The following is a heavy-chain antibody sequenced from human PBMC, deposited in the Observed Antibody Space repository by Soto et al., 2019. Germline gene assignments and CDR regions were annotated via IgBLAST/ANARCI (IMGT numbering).Heavy chain of an antibody. CDR2: MNPGSGDT. CDR3: ARMATFGSLNWFDP. CDR1: GYILTNND. D-gene: IGHD3-16*01. Sequence: GASVKVSCKASGYILTNNDVSWVRQATGQGLEWMGWMNPGSGDTGYAQKFQGRVTMTRDISIATAYMELSSLRSDDTAIYYCARMATFGSLNWFDPWGQGTLVTVSS. J-gene: IGHJ5*02. V-gene: IGHV1-8*01.